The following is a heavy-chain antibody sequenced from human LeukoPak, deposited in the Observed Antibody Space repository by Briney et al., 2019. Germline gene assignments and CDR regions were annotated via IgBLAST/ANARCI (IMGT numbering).Heavy chain of an antibody. J-gene: IGHJ4*02. V-gene: IGHV4-30-2*01. CDR1: GGSISSGGYY. D-gene: IGHD6-13*01. Sequence: SETLSLTCTVSGGSISSGGYYWSCIRQPRGKGLEWIGYIYHSGSTYYNPSLKSRVTISVDRSKNQFSLKLSSVTAADTAVYYCARKGAMGRSSWSYFDYWGQGTLVTVSS. CDR2: IYHSGST. CDR3: ARKGAMGRSSWSYFDY.